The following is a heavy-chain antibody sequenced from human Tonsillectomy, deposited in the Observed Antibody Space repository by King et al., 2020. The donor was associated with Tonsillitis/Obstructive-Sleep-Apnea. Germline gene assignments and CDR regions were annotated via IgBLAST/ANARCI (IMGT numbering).Heavy chain of an antibody. J-gene: IGHJ3*02. CDR3: ARATCGGDCYSTFTDAFDI. D-gene: IGHD2-21*01. CDR1: GGTFSSFA. Sequence: VQLVESGAEVKKPGSSVKVSCKASGGTFSSFAISWVRQAPGQGLEWMGGIIPIFGTVNYAQNFQGRVTITADESTSTAYMEVSSLRSEDTAVYYCARATCGGDCYSTFTDAFDIWGQGTMVTVSS. V-gene: IGHV1-69*01. CDR2: IIPIFGTV.